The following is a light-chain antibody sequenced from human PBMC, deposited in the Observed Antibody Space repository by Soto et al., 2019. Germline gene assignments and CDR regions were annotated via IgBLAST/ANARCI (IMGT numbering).Light chain of an antibody. Sequence: QPVLTQPPSASVSLGASVTLTCTLSSDYSNYKVDWYQQRPGKGPRFVMRVGTGGVEGSKGDGIPDRFSVLGSGLNRYLTIKNVQEEDESDYHCGADHGSGSNFVYLFGGGTKVTVL. J-gene: IGLJ2*01. V-gene: IGLV9-49*01. CDR2: VGTGGVEG. CDR1: SDYSNYK. CDR3: GADHGSGSNFVYL.